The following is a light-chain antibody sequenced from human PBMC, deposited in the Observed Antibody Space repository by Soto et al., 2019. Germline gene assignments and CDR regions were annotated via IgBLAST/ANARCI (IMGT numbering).Light chain of an antibody. Sequence: QSALTQPASVSGSPGQSISISCTGTSSDIGSYNLVSWYQHHPGKAPKLIIYEASKRPPGVSNRFSASTSGNTASLTISGLQAEDESDYFCSSYTTTSTLVFGGGTKVTVL. CDR3: SSYTTTSTLV. CDR2: EAS. V-gene: IGLV2-14*02. CDR1: SSDIGSYNL. J-gene: IGLJ2*01.